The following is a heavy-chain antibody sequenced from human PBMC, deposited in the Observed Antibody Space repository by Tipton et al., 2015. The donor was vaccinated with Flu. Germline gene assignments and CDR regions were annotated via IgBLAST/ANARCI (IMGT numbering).Heavy chain of an antibody. CDR2: INQDGSEE. V-gene: IGHV3-7*01. CDR3: TRKVGDI. Sequence: SLRLSCAASGFPFSEFWMHWVRQAPGKGLEWVAHINQDGSEESYVESVKGRFTISRDNARNSLYLQMNSLRVEDTAVYYCTRKVGDIWGQGTMVTVSS. J-gene: IGHJ3*02. D-gene: IGHD1-26*01. CDR1: GFPFSEFW.